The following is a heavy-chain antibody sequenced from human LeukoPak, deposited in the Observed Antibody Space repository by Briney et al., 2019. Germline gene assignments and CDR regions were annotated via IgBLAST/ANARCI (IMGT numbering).Heavy chain of an antibody. CDR3: ARDGLYSGNYDT. V-gene: IGHV3-48*01. D-gene: IGHD1-26*01. CDR2: ISSSSSPI. J-gene: IGHJ5*02. Sequence: PGGSLRLYCAASGFTFSRYSMNWVRQAPGKGLEWVSYISSSSSPIYYADSVKGRFTISRDNAKNSLYLQMNSLRAEDTAVYYCARDGLYSGNYDTWGQGTLVTVSS. CDR1: GFTFSRYS.